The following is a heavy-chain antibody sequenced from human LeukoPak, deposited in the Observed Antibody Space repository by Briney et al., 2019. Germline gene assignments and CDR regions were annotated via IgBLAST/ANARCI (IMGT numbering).Heavy chain of an antibody. CDR2: IYYSGST. V-gene: IGHV4-31*03. Sequence: PSETLSLTCTVSGGSISSGGYYWSWIRQHPGKGLEWIGYIYYSGSTYYNPSLKSRVTISVDTSKNQFSLKLSSVTAADTAVYYCARVRRYYDSSGYPSRNNWFDPWGQGTLVTVSS. D-gene: IGHD3-22*01. CDR1: GGSISSGGYY. J-gene: IGHJ5*02. CDR3: ARVRRYYDSSGYPSRNNWFDP.